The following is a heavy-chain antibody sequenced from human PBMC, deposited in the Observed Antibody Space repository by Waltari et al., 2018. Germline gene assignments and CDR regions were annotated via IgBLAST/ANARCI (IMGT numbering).Heavy chain of an antibody. CDR1: GFTFSSYA. CDR2: ISGSGGST. CDR3: AKDRYFWSGYPVGFDY. D-gene: IGHD3-3*01. V-gene: IGHV3-23*01. Sequence: EVQLLESGGGLVQPGGSLRLSCAASGFTFSSYAMSWVRQAPGKGLEWVSAISGSGGSTYYADSVKGRFTISRDNSKNTLYLQMNSLRAEDTAVYYCAKDRYFWSGYPVGFDYWGQGTLVTVSS. J-gene: IGHJ4*02.